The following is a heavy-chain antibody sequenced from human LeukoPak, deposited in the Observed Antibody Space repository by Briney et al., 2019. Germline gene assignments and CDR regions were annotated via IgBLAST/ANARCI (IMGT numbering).Heavy chain of an antibody. J-gene: IGHJ4*02. CDR1: GESLNSYY. CDR2: IYESGST. CDR3: ARGAWATRLGS. V-gene: IGHV4-34*01. Sequence: PSETLSLTCAVYGESLNSYYWSWIRQPPGKGGGWIGEIYESGSTEYNPSLKGRVTISMVPSKQQFSLSLTSVTAADTAVYYCARGAWATRLGSWGLGTPVIVSS. D-gene: IGHD2-15*01.